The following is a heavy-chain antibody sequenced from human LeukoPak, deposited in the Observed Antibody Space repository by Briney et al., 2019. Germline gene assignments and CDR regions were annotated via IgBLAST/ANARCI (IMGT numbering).Heavy chain of an antibody. CDR1: GGSFSGYY. V-gene: IGHV4-34*01. CDR2: VHYSGSA. J-gene: IGHJ4*02. CDR3: ARGQWFRAF. Sequence: PSETLSLTCAVYGGSFSGYYWTWIRQSPGRGLEWIGEVHYSGSATYNPSLKSRVTTSVDTSINQFSLKMNSVTAADTAVYYCARGQWFRAFWSRGTPVTVSS. D-gene: IGHD3-10*01.